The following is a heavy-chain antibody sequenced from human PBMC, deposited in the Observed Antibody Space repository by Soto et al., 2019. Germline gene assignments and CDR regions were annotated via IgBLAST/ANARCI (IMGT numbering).Heavy chain of an antibody. J-gene: IGHJ5*02. CDR1: GFTFSSYS. CDR3: ASTGGDIAVAGFNWFDP. Sequence: GGSLRLSCAASGFTFSSYSMNWVRQAPGKGLEWVSYISSSSSTIYYADSVKGRFTISRDKAKNSLYLQMNSLRDEDTAVYYCASTGGDIAVAGFNWFDPWGQGTLVTVSS. D-gene: IGHD6-19*01. CDR2: ISSSSSTI. V-gene: IGHV3-48*02.